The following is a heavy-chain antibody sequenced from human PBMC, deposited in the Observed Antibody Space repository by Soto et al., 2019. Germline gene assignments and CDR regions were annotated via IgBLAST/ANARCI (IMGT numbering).Heavy chain of an antibody. CDR3: AKDAGNEESLFDY. CDR1: GFTFSDFG. Sequence: PGGSLSLSCEASGFTFSDFGMSWVRQIPGKGLEWVSTVNNDGRNTHYADSVEGRFTISRDNSKNTLYLQMGSLRAEDTAIYYCAKDAGNEESLFDYWGQGTLVTVSS. J-gene: IGHJ4*02. CDR2: VNNDGRNT. V-gene: IGHV3-23*01.